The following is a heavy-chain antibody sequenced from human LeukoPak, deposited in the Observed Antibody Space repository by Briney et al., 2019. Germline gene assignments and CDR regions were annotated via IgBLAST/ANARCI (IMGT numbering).Heavy chain of an antibody. CDR1: GGSFSGYY. CDR3: ARSLLYCYGSGMS. CDR2: INHSGST. D-gene: IGHD3-10*01. Sequence: SETLSLTCAVYGGSFSGYYWSWIRQPPGKGLEWIGEINHSGSTNYNPSLKSRVTISVDTSKNQFSLKLSSVTAADTAVYYCARSLLYCYGSGMSWGQGTLVTVSS. V-gene: IGHV4-34*01. J-gene: IGHJ4*02.